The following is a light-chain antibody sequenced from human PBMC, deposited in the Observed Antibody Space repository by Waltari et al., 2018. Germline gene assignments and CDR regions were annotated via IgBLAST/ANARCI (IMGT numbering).Light chain of an antibody. CDR2: DVS. Sequence: HSALTQPASVSGSPGQSITISCTGTSSDVGGHNYVSWYQQHPGKAPKLMIFDVSNRPSGVSNRFSGSKSGNTASLTVSGLQAEDEADYYCSSYISSDTLELFGGGTSLTVL. J-gene: IGLJ2*01. CDR3: SSYISSDTLEL. CDR1: SSDVGGHNY. V-gene: IGLV2-14*03.